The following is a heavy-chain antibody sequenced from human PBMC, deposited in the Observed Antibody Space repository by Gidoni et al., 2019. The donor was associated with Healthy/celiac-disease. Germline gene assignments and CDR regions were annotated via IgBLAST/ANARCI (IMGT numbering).Heavy chain of an antibody. Sequence: QVQLQESGPGLVKPSETLSLTCTVSGGSISSYYWSWIRQPPGKGLEWIGYIYYSGSTNYNPSLKSRVTISVDTSKNQFSLKLSSVTAADTAVYYCARDRGYYYDSSGYLFDYWGQGTLVTVSS. V-gene: IGHV4-59*01. CDR1: GGSISSYY. CDR2: IYYSGST. J-gene: IGHJ4*02. D-gene: IGHD3-22*01. CDR3: ARDRGYYYDSSGYLFDY.